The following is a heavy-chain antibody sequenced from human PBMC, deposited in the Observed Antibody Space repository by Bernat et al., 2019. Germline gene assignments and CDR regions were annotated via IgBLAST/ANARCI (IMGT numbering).Heavy chain of an antibody. CDR3: ARGLSSGWYQNLDY. CDR1: GGSFSGYY. CDR2: INHSGST. D-gene: IGHD6-19*01. J-gene: IGHJ4*02. V-gene: IGHV4-34*01. Sequence: QSQQWGAGLLKPSETLSLTCAVYGGSFSGYYWSWIRQPPGKGLEWIGEINHSGSTNYNPSLKSRVTISVDTSKNQFSLKLSSVTAADTAVYYCARGLSSGWYQNLDYWGQGTLVTVSS.